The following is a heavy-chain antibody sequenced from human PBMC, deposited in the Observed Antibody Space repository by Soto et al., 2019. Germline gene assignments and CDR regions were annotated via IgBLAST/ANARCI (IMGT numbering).Heavy chain of an antibody. V-gene: IGHV4-4*07. J-gene: IGHJ5*02. CDR2: IHVSGDT. D-gene: IGHD6-13*01. Sequence: QVHLQESGPGLVKSSETLSLTCTVSGGSISSSLWSWIRQPVGKGLEWIGRIHVSGDTNYNPSLRSRVSMSLDTSMNQLSLRLSSVTAADTAVYFCAREEYSSSWYNWLDPWGQGTQVIVSS. CDR1: GGSISSSL. CDR3: AREEYSSSWYNWLDP.